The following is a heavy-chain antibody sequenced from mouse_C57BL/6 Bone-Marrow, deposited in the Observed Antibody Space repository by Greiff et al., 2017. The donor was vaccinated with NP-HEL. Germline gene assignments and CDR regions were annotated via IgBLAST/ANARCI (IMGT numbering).Heavy chain of an antibody. CDR1: GFTFTDYY. CDR2: IRNKANGYTT. Sequence: DVMLVESGGGLVQPGGSLSLSCAASGFTFTDYYMSWVRQPPGKALEWLGFIRNKANGYTTEYSASVKGRFTISRDNSQSILYLQMNALRAEDSATYYCARSMYGYDGPFAYWGQGTLVTVSA. CDR3: ARSMYGYDGPFAY. J-gene: IGHJ3*01. V-gene: IGHV7-3*01. D-gene: IGHD2-2*01.